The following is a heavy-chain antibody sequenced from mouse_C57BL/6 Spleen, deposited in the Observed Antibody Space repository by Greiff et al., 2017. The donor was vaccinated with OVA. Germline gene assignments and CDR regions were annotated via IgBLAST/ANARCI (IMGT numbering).Heavy chain of an antibody. CDR2: INPYNGDT. D-gene: IGHD2-3*01. V-gene: IGHV1-20*01. J-gene: IGHJ3*01. CDR3: AREGVIYDGYFFSWFAY. CDR1: GYSFTGYF. Sequence: EVQLQQSGPELVKPGDSVKISCKASGYSFTGYFMNWVMQSHGKSLEWIGRINPYNGDTFYNQKFKGKATLTVDKSSSTAHMELRSLTSEDSAVYYCAREGVIYDGYFFSWFAYWGQGTLVTVSA.